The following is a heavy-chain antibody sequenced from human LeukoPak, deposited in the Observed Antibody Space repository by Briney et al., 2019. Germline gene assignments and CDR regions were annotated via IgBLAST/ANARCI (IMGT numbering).Heavy chain of an antibody. D-gene: IGHD6-19*01. CDR2: ITAYNDNT. V-gene: IGHV1-18*01. CDR3: ARAGEVYNSGSYLEY. CDR1: GYTFTSYG. Sequence: ASVKVSCKASGYTFTSYGISWVRQAPGQGLEWMGWITAYNDNTYYAQKFQGRVTITADESTSTAYMELSSLRSEDTAVYYCARAGEVYNSGSYLEYWGQGTLVTVSS. J-gene: IGHJ4*02.